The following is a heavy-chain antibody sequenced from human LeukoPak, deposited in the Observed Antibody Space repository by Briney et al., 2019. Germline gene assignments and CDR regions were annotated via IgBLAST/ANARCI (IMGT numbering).Heavy chain of an antibody. V-gene: IGHV3-30-3*01. J-gene: IGHJ4*02. CDR3: ARGYSGYDYYLCY. D-gene: IGHD5-12*01. CDR2: ISYDGSNK. Sequence: PGRSLRLSCAASGFTFSSYATHWVRQAPGKGLEWVAVISYDGSNKYYADSVKGRFTISRDNSKNTLYLQMNSLRAEDTAVYYGARGYSGYDYYLCYWGQGTLVTVSS. CDR1: GFTFSSYA.